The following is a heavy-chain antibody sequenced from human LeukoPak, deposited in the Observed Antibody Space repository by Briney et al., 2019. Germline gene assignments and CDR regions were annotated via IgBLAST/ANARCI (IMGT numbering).Heavy chain of an antibody. CDR3: ARVPAYYDFWSGYSAEYYFDC. V-gene: IGHV4-59*01. J-gene: IGHJ4*02. CDR1: GGSISSYY. D-gene: IGHD3-3*01. CDR2: IYYSGST. Sequence: SETLPLTCTVSGGSISSYYWSWIRQPPGKGLEWIGYIYYSGSTNYNPSLKSRVTISVDTSKNQFSLKLSSVTAADTAVYYCARVPAYYDFWSGYSAEYYFDCWGQGTLVTVSS.